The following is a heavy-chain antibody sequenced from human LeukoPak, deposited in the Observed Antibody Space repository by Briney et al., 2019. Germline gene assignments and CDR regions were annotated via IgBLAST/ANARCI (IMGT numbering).Heavy chain of an antibody. CDR3: ARVGNSHSHLIDY. CDR1: GFTFSSYS. D-gene: IGHD4-23*01. J-gene: IGHJ4*02. V-gene: IGHV3-21*01. Sequence: PGGSLRLSCAASGFTFSSYSMNWVRQAPGKGLEWVSSISSSSSYIYYADSVKGRFTISRDNAKNSLYLQMNSLRAEDTAVYYCARVGNSHSHLIDYWGQGTLVTVSS. CDR2: ISSSSSYI.